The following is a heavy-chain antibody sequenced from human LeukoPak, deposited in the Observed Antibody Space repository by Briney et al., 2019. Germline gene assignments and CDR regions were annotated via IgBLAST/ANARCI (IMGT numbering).Heavy chain of an antibody. CDR1: GFTVSSNF. V-gene: IGHV3-53*01. CDR2: IYTGGNT. Sequence: GGSLRLSCAASGFTVSSNFMSWVRQAPGRGLEWVSVIYTGGNTYYPDSVRGRFTISRDNSKNTLYLQMNSLRAEDTAIYYCTRMSYYHGSGPSFDYWGQGTLVAVSS. CDR3: TRMSYYHGSGPSFDY. D-gene: IGHD3-10*01. J-gene: IGHJ4*02.